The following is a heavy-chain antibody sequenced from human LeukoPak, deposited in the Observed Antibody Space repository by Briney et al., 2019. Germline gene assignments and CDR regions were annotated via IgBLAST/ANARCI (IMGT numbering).Heavy chain of an antibody. D-gene: IGHD3-3*01. J-gene: IGHJ3*02. Sequence: GGSLRLSCAASGFTFSIYAMRWVRQAPGKGLEWVSAISGSGGSTYYADSVKGRFTISRDNSKNTLYLQMNSLRAEDTAVYYCAKEYAIFGVVMNAFDIWGQGTMVTVSS. CDR3: AKEYAIFGVVMNAFDI. CDR1: GFTFSIYA. V-gene: IGHV3-23*01. CDR2: ISGSGGST.